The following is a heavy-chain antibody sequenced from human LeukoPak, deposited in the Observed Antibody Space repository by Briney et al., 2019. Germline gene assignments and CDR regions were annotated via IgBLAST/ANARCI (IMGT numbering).Heavy chain of an antibody. V-gene: IGHV1-24*01. CDR2: FDPEDGET. Sequence: ASVKVSCKVSGYTLTELPMHWVRQAPGKGLEWKGGFDPEDGETIYAQKFQGRVTMTEDTSTDTAYMELSSLRSEDTAVYYCATVLAGKIIEENWFDPWGQGTLVTVSS. CDR1: GYTLTELP. D-gene: IGHD6-13*01. CDR3: ATVLAGKIIEENWFDP. J-gene: IGHJ5*02.